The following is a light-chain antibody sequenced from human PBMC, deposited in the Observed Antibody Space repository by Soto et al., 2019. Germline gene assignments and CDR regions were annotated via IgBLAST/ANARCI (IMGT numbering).Light chain of an antibody. CDR1: QSISRC. Sequence: DIQRTQSPSTLSASVGDRVTLTCRASQSISRCFAWYQPKPGKAPKLRIYKASNLESGVPSRLSGSGSGTEFTLTISSLQPDDFATYYCQQYNSYSSFGQGTKVDIK. J-gene: IGKJ1*01. CDR2: KAS. V-gene: IGKV1-5*03. CDR3: QQYNSYSS.